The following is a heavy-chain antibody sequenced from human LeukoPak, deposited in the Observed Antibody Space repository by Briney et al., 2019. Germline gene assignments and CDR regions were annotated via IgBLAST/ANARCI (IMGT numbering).Heavy chain of an antibody. J-gene: IGHJ6*02. CDR3: AKDWFGRDYYYGMDV. V-gene: IGHV3-30*18. D-gene: IGHD3-10*01. CDR1: GFTFSSYG. CDR2: ILYDGSNK. Sequence: PGGSLRLSCAASGFTFSSYGMHWVRQAPGKGLEWVAVILYDGSNKYYADSVKGRFTISRDNSKNTLYLQMNSLRAEDTAVYYCAKDWFGRDYYYGMDVWGQGTTGTVSS.